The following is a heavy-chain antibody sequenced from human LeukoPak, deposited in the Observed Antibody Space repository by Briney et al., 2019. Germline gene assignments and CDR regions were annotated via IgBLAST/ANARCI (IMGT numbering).Heavy chain of an antibody. D-gene: IGHD2-2*01. J-gene: IGHJ6*02. CDR2: ISSSSSYI. V-gene: IGHV3-21*01. CDR3: ARDRRYCSSTSCYGYYYYGMDV. CDR1: GFTFSSYS. Sequence: GGSLRLSCAASGFTFSSYSMNWVRQAPGKGLEWVSSISSSSSYIYYADSVKGRFTISRDNAKTSLYLQMNSLRAEDTAVYYCARDRRYCSSTSCYGYYYYGMDVWGQGTTVTVSS.